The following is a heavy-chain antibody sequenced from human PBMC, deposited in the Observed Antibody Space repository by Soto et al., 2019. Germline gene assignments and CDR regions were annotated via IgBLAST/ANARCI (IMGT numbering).Heavy chain of an antibody. CDR2: ISSSGSTI. D-gene: IGHD6-13*01. V-gene: IGHV3-11*01. J-gene: IGHJ5*02. Sequence: QVQLVESGGGLVKPGGSLRLSCAASGFTFSDYYMSWIRQAPGKGLEWVSYISSSGSTIYYADSVKGRFTISRDNAKNSLYRKRNSLRAEDPAVYSWARVGTGSSWYPTNWFAPWGQGTLVTVSS. CDR3: ARVGTGSSWYPTNWFAP. CDR1: GFTFSDYY.